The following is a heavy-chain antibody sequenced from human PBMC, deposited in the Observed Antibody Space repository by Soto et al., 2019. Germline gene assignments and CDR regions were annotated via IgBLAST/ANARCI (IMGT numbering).Heavy chain of an antibody. J-gene: IGHJ4*02. CDR3: ARYTPAALLEY. CDR1: GVSITTYY. V-gene: IGHV4-59*01. D-gene: IGHD2-2*01. Sequence: SETLSLTCSVSGVSITTYYWIWIRQPPGKGLEWIGYVFYSGTTIFNPSLKSRVTMSVDTSKKQVSLSLSSVTAADTAVYYCARYTPAALLEYWGLGTLVTVSS. CDR2: VFYSGTT.